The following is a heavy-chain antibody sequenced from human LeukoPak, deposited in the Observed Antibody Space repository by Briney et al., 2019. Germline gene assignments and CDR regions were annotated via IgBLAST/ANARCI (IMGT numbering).Heavy chain of an antibody. J-gene: IGHJ6*02. V-gene: IGHV3-30-3*01. CDR3: ARDRAAPDCWSGYYRPHYYGMDV. CDR2: ISYDGSNK. CDR1: GFTFSSYA. D-gene: IGHD3-3*01. Sequence: GGSLRLSCAASGFTFSSYAMHWVRQAPGKGLEWVAVISYDGSNKYYADSVKGRFTISRDNSKNTLYLQMNSLRAEDTAVYYCARDRAAPDCWSGYYRPHYYGMDVWGQGTTVTVSS.